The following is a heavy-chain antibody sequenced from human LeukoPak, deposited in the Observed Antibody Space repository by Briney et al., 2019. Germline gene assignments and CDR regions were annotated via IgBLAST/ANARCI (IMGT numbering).Heavy chain of an antibody. CDR3: AKDCGSYRVFSGAFDI. Sequence: GGSLRLSCAASGFTFSSYGMSWVRQAPGKGLEWVSAISGSGGSTYYADSVKGRFTISRDNSKNTLYLQMNSLRAEDTAVYYCAKDCGSYRVFSGAFDIWGQGTMVTVSS. J-gene: IGHJ3*02. D-gene: IGHD1-26*01. CDR1: GFTFSSYG. V-gene: IGHV3-23*01. CDR2: ISGSGGST.